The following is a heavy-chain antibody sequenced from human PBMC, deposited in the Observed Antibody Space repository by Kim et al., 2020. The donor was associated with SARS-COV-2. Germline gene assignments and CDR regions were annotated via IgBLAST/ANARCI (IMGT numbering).Heavy chain of an antibody. CDR1: GFSFSRYA. D-gene: IGHD5-12*01. J-gene: IGHJ4*02. CDR2: VPGFIGGT. CDR3: AKSTSTMNYYFDQ. Sequence: GGSLRLSCAASGFSFSRYAMTWVRQAPGKGLEWVSVVPGFIGGTYYADAVKGRFTVSRDNSKTTVYLQMNSLRVEDTAIYYCAKSTSTMNYYFDQWGQGTVVTVSS. V-gene: IGHV3-23*01.